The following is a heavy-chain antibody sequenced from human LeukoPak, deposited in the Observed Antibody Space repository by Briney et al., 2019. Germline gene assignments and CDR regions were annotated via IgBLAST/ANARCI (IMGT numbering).Heavy chain of an antibody. CDR2: IRYDGSNK. Sequence: GGSLRLSCAASGFTFSSYGMHWVRQAPGKGLEWVAFIRYDGSNKYYADSVKGRFTISRDNSKNTLYLQMNSLRAEDTAVYYCASFVVLGVRVFDYWGQGTLVTVSS. D-gene: IGHD3-10*01. V-gene: IGHV3-30*02. CDR1: GFTFSSYG. CDR3: ASFVVLGVRVFDY. J-gene: IGHJ4*02.